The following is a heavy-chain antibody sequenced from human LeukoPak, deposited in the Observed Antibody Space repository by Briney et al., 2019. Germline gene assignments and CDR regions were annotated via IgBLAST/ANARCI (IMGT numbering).Heavy chain of an antibody. CDR2: ISGSGGST. Sequence: GGSLRLSRAASGFTFSSYAMSWVRQAPGKGLEWVSAISGSGGSTYYADSVKGRFTISRDNSKNTLYLQMNSLRAEDTALYYCARGGITIFGVVIHYFDYWGQGTLVTVSS. J-gene: IGHJ4*02. CDR1: GFTFSSYA. CDR3: ARGGITIFGVVIHYFDY. D-gene: IGHD3-3*01. V-gene: IGHV3-23*01.